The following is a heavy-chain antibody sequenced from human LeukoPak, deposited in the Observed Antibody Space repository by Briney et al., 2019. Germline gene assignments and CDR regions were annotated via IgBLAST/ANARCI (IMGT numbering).Heavy chain of an antibody. V-gene: IGHV3-23*01. J-gene: IGHJ4*02. Sequence: GGSLRLSCAASGFTFSSYAMSWVRQAPGKGLEWVSAISGSGGSTYYADSVKGRFTISREGSRDTLYLQMHSLRAEDTAVYYCAKMSDYGDPSYFDYWGQGTLVTVSS. CDR1: GFTFSSYA. CDR2: ISGSGGST. D-gene: IGHD4-17*01. CDR3: AKMSDYGDPSYFDY.